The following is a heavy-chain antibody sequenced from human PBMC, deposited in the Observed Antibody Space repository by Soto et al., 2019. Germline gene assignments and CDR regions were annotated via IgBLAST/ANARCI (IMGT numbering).Heavy chain of an antibody. CDR1: GGTFSSYT. Sequence: QVQLVQSGAEVKKPGSSVKVSCKASGGTFSSYTISWVRQAPGQGLEWMGRIIPILGIANYAQKFQGRVTVTADKSTSTAYMELSSLRSEDTAVYYCAREGDTAAIDYWGQGTLVTVSS. D-gene: IGHD3-16*01. V-gene: IGHV1-69*08. CDR2: IIPILGIA. CDR3: AREGDTAAIDY. J-gene: IGHJ4*02.